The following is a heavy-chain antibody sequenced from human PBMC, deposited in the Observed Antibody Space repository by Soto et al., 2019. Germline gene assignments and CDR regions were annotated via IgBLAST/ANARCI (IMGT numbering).Heavy chain of an antibody. Sequence: QVQLVESGGGVVQPGRSLRLSCAASGFTFSSYGMHWVRQAPGKGLEWVAVISYDGSNKYYADSVKGRFTISRDNSKNTLYLQMNSLRAEDTAVYYCAKDDTGDYGAFDYWGQGTLVTVSS. J-gene: IGHJ4*02. CDR1: GFTFSSYG. CDR2: ISYDGSNK. V-gene: IGHV3-30*18. CDR3: AKDDTGDYGAFDY. D-gene: IGHD4-17*01.